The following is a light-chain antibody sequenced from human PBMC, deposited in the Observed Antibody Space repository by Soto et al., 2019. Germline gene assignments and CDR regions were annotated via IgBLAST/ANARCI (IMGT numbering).Light chain of an antibody. CDR2: DDT. V-gene: IGLV3-21*02. CDR1: NIGSKT. CDR3: QVWDDSTDHRVV. Sequence: SYELTQPPSVSLAPGQTARLTCGGSNIGSKTVHWYQQKPGQAPVVVISDDTDRPSGIPERFSGSNSRNTATLTIGRVEAGDEADYYCQVWDDSTDHRVVFGGGTKPPS. J-gene: IGLJ2*01.